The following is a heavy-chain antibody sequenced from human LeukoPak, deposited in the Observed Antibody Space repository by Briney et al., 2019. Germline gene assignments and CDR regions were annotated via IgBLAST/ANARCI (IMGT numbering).Heavy chain of an antibody. V-gene: IGHV4-39*07. Sequence: SETLSLTCTVSGGSISASNYYWGWIRQPPGKGLEWIGNIFYSGSTYYSPSLRSRVTISLDTSRNQFSLKLNSVTAADTAVYYCAKGRAGNYYYDSSDYWGQGTLVTVSS. CDR2: IFYSGST. J-gene: IGHJ4*02. CDR3: AKGRAGNYYYDSSDY. CDR1: GGSISASNYY. D-gene: IGHD3-22*01.